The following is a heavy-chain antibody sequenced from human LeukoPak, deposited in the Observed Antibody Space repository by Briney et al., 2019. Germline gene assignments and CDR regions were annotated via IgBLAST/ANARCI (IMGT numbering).Heavy chain of an antibody. Sequence: GASVKVSCKASGYTFTSYAMHWVRQAPGQRLEWMGRINAGNGNTKYSQKFQGRVTITRDTSASTAYMELRSLRSDDTAVYYCARDLDYYGSGSSDYWGQGTLVTVSS. J-gene: IGHJ4*02. CDR1: GYTFTSYA. D-gene: IGHD3-10*01. CDR3: ARDLDYYGSGSSDY. CDR2: INAGNGNT. V-gene: IGHV1-3*01.